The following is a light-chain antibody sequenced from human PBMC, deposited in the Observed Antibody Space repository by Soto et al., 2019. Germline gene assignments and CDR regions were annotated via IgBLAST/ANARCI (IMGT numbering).Light chain of an antibody. V-gene: IGLV2-8*01. Sequence: QSALTQPPSASVSPGQSVTISCTGTSSDVGGYTYVSWYQQHPGKAPKLMIYEVSKRPSGVPDRFSGSKSGNTASLTVSGLQAEDEADYYCSSYAGITPYVFGTGTKV. CDR3: SSYAGITPYV. J-gene: IGLJ1*01. CDR1: SSDVGGYTY. CDR2: EVS.